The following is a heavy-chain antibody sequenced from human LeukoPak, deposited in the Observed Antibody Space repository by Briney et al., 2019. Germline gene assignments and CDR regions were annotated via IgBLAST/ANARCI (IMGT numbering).Heavy chain of an antibody. Sequence: SETLSLTCTVSGGSISSSSSYGGWLRQPPGKGLEWIGSIYYSGSTYYNPSLKSRVTISVDTSKTQFSLKLTSVTAADTAVYYCARGGYSFGYVGWFDPWAQGTLVTVSS. J-gene: IGHJ5*02. CDR1: GGSISSSSSY. CDR3: ARGGYSFGYVGWFDP. CDR2: IYYSGST. V-gene: IGHV4-39*07. D-gene: IGHD5-18*01.